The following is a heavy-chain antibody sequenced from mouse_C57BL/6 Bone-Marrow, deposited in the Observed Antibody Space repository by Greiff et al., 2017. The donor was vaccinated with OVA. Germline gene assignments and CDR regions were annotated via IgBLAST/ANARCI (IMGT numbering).Heavy chain of an antibody. CDR3: ARGGTVDWYFDV. CDR1: GYAFSSYW. J-gene: IGHJ1*03. CDR2: IYPGDGDT. Sequence: VKLVESGAELVKPGASVKISCKASGYAFSSYWMNWVKQRPGKGLEWIGQIYPGDGDTNYNGKFKGKATLTADKSSSTAYMQLSSLTSEDSAVYFCARGGTVDWYFDVWGTGTTVTVSS. V-gene: IGHV1-80*01. D-gene: IGHD1-1*01.